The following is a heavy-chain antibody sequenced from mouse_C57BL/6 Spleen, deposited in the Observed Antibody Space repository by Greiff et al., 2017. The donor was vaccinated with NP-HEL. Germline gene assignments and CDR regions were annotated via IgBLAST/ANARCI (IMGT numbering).Heavy chain of an antibody. Sequence: VQLQQSGAELVRPGTSVKMSCKASGYTFTNYWIGWAKQRPGHGLEWIGDIYPGGGYTNYNEKFKGKATLTADKSSSTAYMQFSSLTSEDSAIYYGALRADGYYDYWGQGTTLTVSS. CDR3: ALRADGYYDY. J-gene: IGHJ2*01. CDR2: IYPGGGYT. CDR1: GYTFTNYW. D-gene: IGHD2-3*01. V-gene: IGHV1-63*01.